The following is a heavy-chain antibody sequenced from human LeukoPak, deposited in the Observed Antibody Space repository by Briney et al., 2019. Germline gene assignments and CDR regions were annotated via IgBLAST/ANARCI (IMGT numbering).Heavy chain of an antibody. D-gene: IGHD3-3*01. CDR1: GFTFSSYW. CDR3: ARVLYDFWSGYYDWTNNWFDP. V-gene: IGHV3-74*01. Sequence: GGSLRLSCAASGFTFSSYWMHWVRQAPGKGLGWVSRINSDGSSTSYADSVKGRFTISRDNAKNTLYLQMNSLRAEDTAVYYCARVLYDFWSGYYDWTNNWFDPWGQGTLVTVSS. J-gene: IGHJ5*02. CDR2: INSDGSST.